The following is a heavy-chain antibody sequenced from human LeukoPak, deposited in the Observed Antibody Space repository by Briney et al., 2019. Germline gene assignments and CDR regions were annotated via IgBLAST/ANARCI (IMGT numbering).Heavy chain of an antibody. D-gene: IGHD2-2*01. J-gene: IGHJ6*03. Sequence: SQTLSLTCTVSGGSISSGSYYWSWIRQPAGKGLEWIGRIYTSGSTNYNPSLRSRVTISVDTSKNQFSLKLSSVTAADTAVYYCARERGKVVPAAIYYMDVWGKGTTVTISS. CDR1: GGSISSGSYY. CDR2: IYTSGST. CDR3: ARERGKVVPAAIYYMDV. V-gene: IGHV4-61*02.